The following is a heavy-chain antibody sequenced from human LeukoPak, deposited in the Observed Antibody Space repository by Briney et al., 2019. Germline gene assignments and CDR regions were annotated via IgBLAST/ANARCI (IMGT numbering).Heavy chain of an antibody. V-gene: IGHV4-61*02. CDR3: ARDRPGTYFDY. CDR1: GNSISSGDNY. Sequence: SETLSLTCTVSGNSISSGDNYWTWIRQPAGKGLEWIGRIYASGTTDYNPSLKSRVTISRDMSKNHFSLNLSSVTAADTAIYYCARDRPGTYFDYWGQGTLVTVSS. D-gene: IGHD1-26*01. CDR2: IYASGTT. J-gene: IGHJ4*02.